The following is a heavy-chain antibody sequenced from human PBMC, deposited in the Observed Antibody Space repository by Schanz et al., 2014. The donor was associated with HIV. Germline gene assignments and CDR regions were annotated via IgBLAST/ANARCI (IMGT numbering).Heavy chain of an antibody. D-gene: IGHD3-3*01. CDR1: GFTFNNYA. J-gene: IGHJ4*02. CDR3: AKGPTFGVLTPAD. CDR2: ISESGGRS. V-gene: IGHV3-23*04. Sequence: VQLVESGGGVVQPGKSLRLSCVASGFTFNNYAMTWVRQVPGKGLEWVSSISESGGRSYYADSVNGRFTISRDNSKNTLYLQMTTLRTEDTAVYYCAKGPTFGVLTPADWGQGTLVTVSS.